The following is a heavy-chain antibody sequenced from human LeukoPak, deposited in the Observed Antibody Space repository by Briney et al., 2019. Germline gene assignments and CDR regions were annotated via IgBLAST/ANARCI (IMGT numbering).Heavy chain of an antibody. Sequence: SQTLSLTCAISGDSVSRNSAAWNWIRQSPSRGLEWLGRTYYRSKWYNDYAVSVKSRITINPDTSKNQFSLQLNSVTPEDTAMYFCARAETAYDSSGYYNHWGQGTLVTVSS. D-gene: IGHD3-22*01. CDR3: ARAETAYDSSGYYNH. V-gene: IGHV6-1*01. CDR2: TYYRSKWYN. J-gene: IGHJ5*02. CDR1: GDSVSRNSAA.